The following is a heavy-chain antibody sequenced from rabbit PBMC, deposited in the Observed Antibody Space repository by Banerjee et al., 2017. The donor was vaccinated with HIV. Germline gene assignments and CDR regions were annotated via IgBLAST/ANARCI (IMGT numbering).Heavy chain of an antibody. CDR1: GFSFSNKYV. J-gene: IGHJ4*01. V-gene: IGHV1S45*01. CDR3: ARGTYGYDGAPYAFNL. D-gene: IGHD6-1*01. CDR2: INTSSGNT. Sequence: QEQLEESGGDLVKPEGSLTLTCKASGFSFSNKYVMCWVRQAPGKGLEWIACINTSSGNTVYASWAKGRFTISKASWTTVTLQMTSLTAADTASYFCARGTYGYDGAPYAFNLWGQGTLVTVS.